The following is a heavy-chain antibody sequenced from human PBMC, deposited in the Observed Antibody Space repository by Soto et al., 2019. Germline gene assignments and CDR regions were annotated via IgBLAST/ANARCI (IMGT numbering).Heavy chain of an antibody. D-gene: IGHD3-9*01. CDR3: ARVHYVYVILCGYGYYYGMDF. CDR2: IYYSGST. Sequence: PSETLSLTCTVSGGSISSGDYYWSWIRQPPGKGLEWIGYIYYSGSTYYNPSLKSRVTISVDTSKNQFSLKLSSVTAADTAVYYCARVHYVYVILCGYGYYYGMDFWGQGTTVTGSS. V-gene: IGHV4-30-4*01. CDR1: GGSISSGDYY. J-gene: IGHJ6*02.